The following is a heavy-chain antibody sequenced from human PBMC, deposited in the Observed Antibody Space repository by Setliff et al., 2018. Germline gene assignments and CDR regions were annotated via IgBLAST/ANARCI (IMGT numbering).Heavy chain of an antibody. CDR1: GFVFITYA. CDR2: LQTYSGHT. CDR3: ARSPPNRGVGQGHYMDV. Sequence: GASVKVSCKTSGFVFITYAITWVRQAPGQGLEWMGWLQTYSGHTNYAQKFRGRVTMTIDTSTRTAYVEVRSLRSDDTAVYYCARSPPNRGVGQGHYMDVWGKGTTVTVSS. V-gene: IGHV1-18*01. J-gene: IGHJ6*03. D-gene: IGHD1-26*01.